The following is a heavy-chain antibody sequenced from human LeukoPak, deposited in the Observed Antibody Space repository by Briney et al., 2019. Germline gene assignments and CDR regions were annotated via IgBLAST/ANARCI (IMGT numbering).Heavy chain of an antibody. D-gene: IGHD6-19*01. CDR2: IYQSGST. CDR3: ARDTGIAVAGMADY. V-gene: IGHV4-38-2*02. CDR1: GYSIRTGYY. Sequence: PSETLSLTCAVSGYSIRTGYYWGWIRQPPGKGLEWIGSIYQSGSTNYNPSPKSRVTISVDPSRNQFSLNLRSVTAADTAVYYCARDTGIAVAGMADYWGQGTLVTVSS. J-gene: IGHJ4*02.